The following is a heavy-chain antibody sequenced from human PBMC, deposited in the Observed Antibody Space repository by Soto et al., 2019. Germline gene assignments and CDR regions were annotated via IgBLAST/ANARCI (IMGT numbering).Heavy chain of an antibody. V-gene: IGHV3-9*01. D-gene: IGHD3-16*01. J-gene: IGHJ4*02. CDR3: AIMDYDSGGSDS. CDR2: IKWNTGTT. Sequence: EVQLVESGGGLVLPGRSLTLSCVASGFNFHNYAMQWVRQVPGKGLERGAGIKWNTGTTGYAASVKGQFILSRDNARNPLYLEMNSLRVEDTAFYYCAIMDYDSGGSDSWGPGTLVTVSS. CDR1: GFNFHNYA.